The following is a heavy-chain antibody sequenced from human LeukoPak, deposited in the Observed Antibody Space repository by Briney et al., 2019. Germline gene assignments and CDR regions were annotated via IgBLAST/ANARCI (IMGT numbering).Heavy chain of an antibody. CDR3: ARDRHTAMVYYYYYMDV. CDR1: GFTFSNYS. CDR2: ISPSSHYI. D-gene: IGHD5-18*01. J-gene: IGHJ6*03. Sequence: GGSLTLSCAGSGFTFSNYSINWVRQAPGKGLEWVSSISPSSHYIYYADSVRGRFTISRDNARNSLYLQMNSLRDEDTAVYYCARDRHTAMVYYYYYMDVWGTGTTVTVSS. V-gene: IGHV3-21*04.